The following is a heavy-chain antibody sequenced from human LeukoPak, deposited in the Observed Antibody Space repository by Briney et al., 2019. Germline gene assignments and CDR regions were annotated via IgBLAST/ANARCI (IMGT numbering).Heavy chain of an antibody. CDR2: ISSSSSYI. V-gene: IGHV3-21*01. D-gene: IGHD2-2*01. Sequence: GGSLRLSCAASGVTFSSYSMNWGRQAPGKGLEWGSGISSSSSYIYYADSVKGRFTISRDNAKNSLYLQMNSLRAEDTAVYYCVVVVPADSYFDYWGQGTLVTVSS. CDR1: GVTFSSYS. CDR3: VVVVPADSYFDY. J-gene: IGHJ4*02.